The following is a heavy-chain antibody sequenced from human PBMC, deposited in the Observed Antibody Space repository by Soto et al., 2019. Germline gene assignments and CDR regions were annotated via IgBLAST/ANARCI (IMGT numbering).Heavy chain of an antibody. Sequence: QITLKESGPTLVKPTQTLTLTCTFSGFSLSTSGVGVGWIRQPPGKALEWLALIYWDADKRYSPSLKSRLTITTDTSKNQVVLIITNIDPVDTATYYCARDRSGYYGFDYCGQGTLVTVSS. J-gene: IGHJ4*02. V-gene: IGHV2-5*02. D-gene: IGHD3-22*01. CDR1: GFSLSTSGVG. CDR2: IYWDADK. CDR3: ARDRSGYYGFDY.